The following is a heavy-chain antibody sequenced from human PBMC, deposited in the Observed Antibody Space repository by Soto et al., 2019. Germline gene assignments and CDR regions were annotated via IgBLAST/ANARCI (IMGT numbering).Heavy chain of an antibody. CDR2: IYYSGST. CDR3: ARGRYCSSTSCYGGYWFDP. J-gene: IGHJ5*02. D-gene: IGHD2-2*01. Sequence: QVQLQESGPGLVKPSETLSLTCTVSGGSVSSGSYYWSWIRQPPGKGLEWIGYIYYSGSTNYNPSLKSRVTISVDTSKNKFSLKLSSVTAADTAVYYCARGRYCSSTSCYGGYWFDPWGQGTLVTVSS. CDR1: GGSVSSGSYY. V-gene: IGHV4-61*01.